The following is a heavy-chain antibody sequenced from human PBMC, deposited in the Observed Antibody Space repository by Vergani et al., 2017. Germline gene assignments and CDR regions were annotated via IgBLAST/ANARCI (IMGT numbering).Heavy chain of an antibody. V-gene: IGHV4-59*01. CDR3: ARNPYCGGDCYSDAFDI. CDR2: IYYSGST. J-gene: IGHJ3*02. D-gene: IGHD2-21*02. CDR1: GGSISSYY. Sequence: QVHLQESGPRLLRPSETLSLTCTVSGGSISSYYWSWIRQPPGKGLEWIGYIYYSGSTNYNPSLKSRVTISVDTSKNQFSLKLSSVTAADTAVYYCARNPYCGGDCYSDAFDIWGQGTMVTVSS.